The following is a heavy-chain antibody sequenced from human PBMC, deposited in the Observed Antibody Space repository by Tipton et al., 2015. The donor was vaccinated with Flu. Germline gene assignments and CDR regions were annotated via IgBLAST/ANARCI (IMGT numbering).Heavy chain of an antibody. V-gene: IGHV3-7*03. J-gene: IGHJ4*02. D-gene: IGHD2-21*01. CDR3: AREFIVVEGVVDY. CDR2: IKQDGSEK. Sequence: VQLVQSGGGVVQPGRSLRLSCAASGFTFSSYGMHWVRQAPGKGLEWVANIKQDGSEKYYVDSVKGRFTISRDNAKNSLYLQMNSLRAEDTAVYYCAREFIVVEGVVDYWGQGTLVTVSS. CDR1: GFTFSSYG.